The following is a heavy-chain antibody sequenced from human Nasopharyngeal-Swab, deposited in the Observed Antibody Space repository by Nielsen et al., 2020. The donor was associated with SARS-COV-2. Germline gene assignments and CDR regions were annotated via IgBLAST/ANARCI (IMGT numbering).Heavy chain of an antibody. CDR2: IWYDGSNK. V-gene: IGHV3-33*01. Sequence: WIRQPPGKGLEWVAVIWYDGSNKYYADSVKGRFTISRDNSKNTLYLQMNSLRAEDTAVYYCARRISGGYDPWGQGTLVTASS. D-gene: IGHD1-26*01. CDR3: ARRISGGYDP. J-gene: IGHJ5*02.